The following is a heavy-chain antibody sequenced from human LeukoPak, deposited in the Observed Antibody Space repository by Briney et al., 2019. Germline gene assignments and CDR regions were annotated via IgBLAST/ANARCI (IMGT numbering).Heavy chain of an antibody. CDR3: ARDHWFGELLSGYYMDV. V-gene: IGHV3-21*01. D-gene: IGHD3-10*01. CDR2: ISSRGSYI. Sequence: AGGSLRLSCAASGFTFSSYAMSWVRQAPGKGLEWVSSISSRGSYIYYADSVKGRFTISRDNAKNSLYLQMNSLRADDTAVYYCARDHWFGELLSGYYMDVWGKGTTVTISS. J-gene: IGHJ6*03. CDR1: GFTFSSYA.